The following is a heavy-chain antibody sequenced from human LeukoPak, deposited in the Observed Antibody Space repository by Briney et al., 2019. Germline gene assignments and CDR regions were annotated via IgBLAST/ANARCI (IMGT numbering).Heavy chain of an antibody. Sequence: SETLSLTCAVYGGSFSGYYWSWIRQPPGKGLEWIGEINHSGSTNYNPSLKSRATISVDTSKNQFSLKLSSVTAADTAVDYCARDSVDIVVVPAAMFSTSKNWYFDLWGRGTLVTVSS. V-gene: IGHV4-34*01. D-gene: IGHD2-2*01. CDR3: ARDSVDIVVVPAAMFSTSKNWYFDL. CDR2: INHSGST. J-gene: IGHJ2*01. CDR1: GGSFSGYY.